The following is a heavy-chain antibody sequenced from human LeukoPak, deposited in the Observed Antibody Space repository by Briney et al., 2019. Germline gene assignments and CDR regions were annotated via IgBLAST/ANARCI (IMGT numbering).Heavy chain of an antibody. J-gene: IGHJ6*02. CDR3: ARDGCSTSCYAPYYYYGMDV. V-gene: IGHV3-66*03. CDR1: GFTVSSNY. D-gene: IGHD2-2*01. CDR2: ISSSGST. Sequence: GGSLRLSCAASGFTVSSNYMSWVRQAPGKGLEWVSVISSSGSTYYADSVKGRFTISRDNSKNTLYLQMNSLRAEDTAVYYCARDGCSTSCYAPYYYYGMDVWGQGTTVTVSS.